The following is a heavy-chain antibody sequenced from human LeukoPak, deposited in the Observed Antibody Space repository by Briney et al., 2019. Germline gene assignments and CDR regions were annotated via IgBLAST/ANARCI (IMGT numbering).Heavy chain of an antibody. J-gene: IGHJ4*03. V-gene: IGHV3-48*02. CDR2: IRSSSSTI. CDR1: GFNFSNYS. CDR3: ARGRGDY. Sequence: GGSLRLSCAASGFNFSNYSMNWVRQAPGKGLEWVSYIRSSSSTIYYTDSVKGRFTVSRDNAKNSLYLQMNSLRDEDTAVYYCARGRGDYWGQGTTVTVSS.